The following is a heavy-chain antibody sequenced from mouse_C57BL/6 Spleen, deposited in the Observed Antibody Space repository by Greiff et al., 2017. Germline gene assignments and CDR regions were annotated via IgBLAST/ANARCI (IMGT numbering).Heavy chain of an antibody. CDR2: IHPNSGST. J-gene: IGHJ2*01. CDR1: GYTFTSYW. Sequence: QVQLQQPGAELVKPGASVKLSCKASGYTFTSYWMHWVKQRPGQGLEWIGMIHPNSGSTNYNEKFKSKATLTVDKSSSTAYMQLSSLTSEDSAVYYCASFRQLSHFDYWGQGTTLTVSS. V-gene: IGHV1-64*01. D-gene: IGHD3-2*02. CDR3: ASFRQLSHFDY.